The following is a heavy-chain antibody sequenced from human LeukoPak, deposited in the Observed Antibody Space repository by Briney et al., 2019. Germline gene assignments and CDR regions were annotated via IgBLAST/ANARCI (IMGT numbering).Heavy chain of an antibody. CDR1: GFTFRSYA. CDR2: ISGSGGST. D-gene: IGHD1-14*01. V-gene: IGHV3-23*01. CDR3: AILPLSDHEGDYYYYYYMDV. J-gene: IGHJ6*03. Sequence: GGSLRLSCAASGFTFRSYAMSWVRQAPGKGLEWVSGISGSGGSTNYADSVKGRFTISRDNSKISRDNSKNTLYLQMSSLRAEDTAVYYCAILPLSDHEGDYYYYYYMDVWGKGTTVTVSS.